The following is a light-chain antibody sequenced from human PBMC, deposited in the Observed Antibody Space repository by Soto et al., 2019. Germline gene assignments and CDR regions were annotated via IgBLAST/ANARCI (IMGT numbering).Light chain of an antibody. J-gene: IGKJ1*01. V-gene: IGKV3-20*01. CDR1: QSVSSNY. CDR2: GAS. CDR3: QQYGDSSWT. Sequence: EIVLTQSPGTLLLSPREKTTLSCRASQSVSSNYLAWYQQQKPGQAPRLLIYGASSRATGVPDRFSGSGSGTDFTLAISRLEPEDFVVYYCQQYGDSSWTFGQGTNVDIK.